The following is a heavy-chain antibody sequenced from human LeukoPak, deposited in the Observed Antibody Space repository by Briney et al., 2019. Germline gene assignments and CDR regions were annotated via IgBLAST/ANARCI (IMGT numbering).Heavy chain of an antibody. D-gene: IGHD1-26*01. J-gene: IGHJ3*02. V-gene: IGHV1-2*02. CDR3: ARWEVRTDAFDI. CDR2: INPKSGDT. Sequence: VASMKVSCKASGGTFSSYTISWVRQAPGQGLEWMGWINPKSGDTNYAQKFQGRVTMTRDTSLNTVYMELSRLRSDDTAVYYCARWEVRTDAFDIWGQGTMVTVSS. CDR1: GGTFSSYT.